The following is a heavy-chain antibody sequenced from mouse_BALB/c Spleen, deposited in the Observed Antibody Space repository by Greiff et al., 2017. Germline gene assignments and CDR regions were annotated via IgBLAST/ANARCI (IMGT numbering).Heavy chain of an antibody. Sequence: QVQLQQSGAELAKPGASVKMSCKASGYTFTSYWMHWVKQRPGQGLEWIGYINPSTGYTEYNQKFKDKATLTADKSSSTAYMQLSSLTSEDSAVYYCARCVRGEDLADYWGQGTTLTVSS. J-gene: IGHJ2*01. CDR1: GYTFTSYW. V-gene: IGHV1-7*01. CDR3: ARCVRGEDLADY. CDR2: INPSTGYT.